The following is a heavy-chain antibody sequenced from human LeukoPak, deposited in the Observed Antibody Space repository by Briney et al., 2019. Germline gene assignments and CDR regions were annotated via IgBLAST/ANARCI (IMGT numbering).Heavy chain of an antibody. V-gene: IGHV3-30*02. J-gene: IGHJ3*02. CDR3: ARGAHSSSWSRGAFDI. Sequence: GGSLRLSCAASGFTFSDYGMHWVRQPPGKGLEWVAFIRYDGGDKLDADSVKGRFTISRDNSKNTVYLQMNSLRVEDTAVYYCARGAHSSSWSRGAFDIWGQGTMVTVSS. CDR2: IRYDGGDK. CDR1: GFTFSDYG. D-gene: IGHD6-13*01.